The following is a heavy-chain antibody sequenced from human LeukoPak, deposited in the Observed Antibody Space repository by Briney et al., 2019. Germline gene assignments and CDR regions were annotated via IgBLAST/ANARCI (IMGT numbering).Heavy chain of an antibody. CDR3: ARGIIGYYFDY. J-gene: IGHJ4*02. D-gene: IGHD2-15*01. Sequence: ASVNVSYKPSGYTFTIYGISWVRQAPAQGLEWMGLISAYGNTNYAQNLQGRVTMTTDTSTSTAYMELRSLRSGDTAVYYCARGIIGYYFDYWGQGTLVTVSS. CDR1: GYTFTIYG. CDR2: ISAYGNT. V-gene: IGHV1-18*01.